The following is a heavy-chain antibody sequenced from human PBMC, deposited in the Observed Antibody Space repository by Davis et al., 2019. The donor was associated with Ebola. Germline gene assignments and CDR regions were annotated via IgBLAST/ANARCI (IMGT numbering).Heavy chain of an antibody. D-gene: IGHD1-26*01. CDR1: GFAFGDYG. Sequence: PGGSLRLSCTASGFAFGDYGMSWVRQAPGKGLEWVGFIRSLTYGGTAEYAASVKGRFTISRDDSKTYLQMSSLQTEDTAVYYCSRDFSRVGAPPPFEYWGQGTLVSVSS. CDR2: IRSLTYGGTA. V-gene: IGHV3-49*04. J-gene: IGHJ4*02. CDR3: SRDFSRVGAPPPFEY.